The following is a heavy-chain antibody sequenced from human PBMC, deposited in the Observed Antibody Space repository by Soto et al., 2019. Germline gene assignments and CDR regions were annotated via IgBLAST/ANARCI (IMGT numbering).Heavy chain of an antibody. CDR3: ARDRSEDAAYCGGDCFNYFDY. V-gene: IGHV1-69*13. Sequence: ASVKVSCKASGGTFISYAISWVRQAPGQGLEWMGGIIPIFGTANSAQNFQGRVTITADESTSTAYMELSSLRSEDTAVYYCARDRSEDAAYCGGDCFNYFDYWGQGTLVTVSS. J-gene: IGHJ4*02. CDR2: IIPIFGTA. D-gene: IGHD2-21*02. CDR1: GGTFISYA.